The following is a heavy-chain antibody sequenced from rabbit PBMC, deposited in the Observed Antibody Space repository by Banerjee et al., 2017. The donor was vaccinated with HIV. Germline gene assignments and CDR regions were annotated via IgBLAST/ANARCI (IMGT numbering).Heavy chain of an antibody. D-gene: IGHD4-1*01. Sequence: QEQLVESGGGLVQPGRSLTLSCKASGFSFSHKYVVCWVRQAPGKGLEWIACINTSSDNTVYASWAKGRFTITRSTSLNTVTLQMNSLTVADTATYFCARDLAGVIGWNFGLWGPGTLVTVS. V-gene: IGHV1S47*01. CDR1: GFSFSHKYV. J-gene: IGHJ4*01. CDR3: ARDLAGVIGWNFGL. CDR2: INTSSDNT.